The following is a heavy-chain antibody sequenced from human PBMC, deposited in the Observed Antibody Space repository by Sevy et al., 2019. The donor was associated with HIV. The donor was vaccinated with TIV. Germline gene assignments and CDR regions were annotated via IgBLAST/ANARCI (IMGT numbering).Heavy chain of an antibody. D-gene: IGHD5-18*01. CDR3: AKEAAMGYV. V-gene: IGHV3-23*01. J-gene: IGHJ6*02. Sequence: GGSLRLSCAASGFTFSSYVMSWVRQAPGEGLEWVSTISGSGGSTYYADSVKGRFTISRDNSKNTVYLQMNTLRAEDTAVYYCAKEAAMGYVWGQGTTVTVSS. CDR1: GFTFSSYV. CDR2: ISGSGGST.